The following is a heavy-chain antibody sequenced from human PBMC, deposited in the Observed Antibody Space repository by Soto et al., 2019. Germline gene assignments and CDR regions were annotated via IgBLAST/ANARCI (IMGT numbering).Heavy chain of an antibody. CDR2: IYYSGST. V-gene: IGHV4-31*03. CDR3: ARDYYRWFDP. D-gene: IGHD3-10*01. CDR1: NGSISSGGYY. J-gene: IGHJ5*02. Sequence: SETLSLTCTVSNGSISSGGYYWSWIRQHPGKGLEWIGYIYYSGSTYYNPSLKSRVTISVDTSKNQFSLKLISVTAADTAVYYCARDYYRWFDPWGQGTLVTVSS.